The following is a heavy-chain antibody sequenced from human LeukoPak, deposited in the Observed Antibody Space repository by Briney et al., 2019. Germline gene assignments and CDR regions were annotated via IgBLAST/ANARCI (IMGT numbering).Heavy chain of an antibody. CDR1: GASVSSNSYH. CDR3: AKIQEYCSGGSCYWVLAY. Sequence: ETLSLTCTVSGASVSSNSYHWSWVRQAPGKGLEWVSAISGSGGSTYYADSVKGRFTISRDNSKNTLYLQMNSLRAEDTAVYYCAKIQEYCSGGSCYWVLAYWGQGTLVTVSS. D-gene: IGHD2-15*01. CDR2: ISGSGGST. J-gene: IGHJ4*02. V-gene: IGHV3-23*01.